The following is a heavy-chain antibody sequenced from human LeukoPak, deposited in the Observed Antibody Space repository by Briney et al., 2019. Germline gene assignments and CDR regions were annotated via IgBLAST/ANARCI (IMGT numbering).Heavy chain of an antibody. Sequence: ASVKVSCKASGYTFTSYYMHWVRQAPGQGLEWMGIINPSGGSTSYAQKFQGRVTMTRDTSTSTVYMERSSLRSEDTAVYYCARVLRLPAAIYYYGMDVWGQGTTVTVSS. D-gene: IGHD2-2*01. V-gene: IGHV1-46*01. CDR1: GYTFTSYY. CDR2: INPSGGST. CDR3: ARVLRLPAAIYYYGMDV. J-gene: IGHJ6*02.